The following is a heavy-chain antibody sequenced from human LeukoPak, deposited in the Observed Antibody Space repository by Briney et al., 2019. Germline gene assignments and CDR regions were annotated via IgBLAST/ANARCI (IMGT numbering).Heavy chain of an antibody. CDR2: ITASGTAM. CDR3: AKEASVEMATISLAY. Sequence: GGSLRLSCAASGFTFSSYSMNWVRQAPGKGLEWVSHITASGTAMFCADSVKGRFTISRDNSKNTLYLQMNSLRAEDTAVYYCAKEASVEMATISLAYWGQGTLVTVSS. J-gene: IGHJ4*02. V-gene: IGHV3-48*01. D-gene: IGHD5-24*01. CDR1: GFTFSSYS.